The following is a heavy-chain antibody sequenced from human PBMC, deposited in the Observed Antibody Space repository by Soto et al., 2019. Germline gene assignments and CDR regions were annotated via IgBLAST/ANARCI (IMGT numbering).Heavy chain of an antibody. CDR1: GGTFSSYT. Sequence: QLQLVQSGAEVSEPGSSVKVSCTASGGTFSSYTVIWVRQAPGQGLEWMGGITPTLNIAKYAEKFQGRVTITADESTSTVNMHLSSLRSEDTAGYFCARGYYSGSNPSSFDYWGQGTLVAVSS. CDR3: ARGYYSGSNPSSFDY. V-gene: IGHV1-69*01. J-gene: IGHJ4*02. CDR2: ITPTLNIA. D-gene: IGHD1-26*01.